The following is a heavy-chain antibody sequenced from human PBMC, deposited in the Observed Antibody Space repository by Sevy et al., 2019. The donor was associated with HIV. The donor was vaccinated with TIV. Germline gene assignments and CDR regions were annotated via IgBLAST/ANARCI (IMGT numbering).Heavy chain of an antibody. CDR2: ILYDGSSK. J-gene: IGHJ4*02. D-gene: IGHD3-22*01. CDR3: ARGADYFDSSGANFEY. CDR1: GFSFSNYG. Sequence: GGSLRLSCAASGFSFSNYGMHWVRQAPGKGLEWVALILYDGSSKYYADSVKGRLTISRDNSKNTLSLQMNSLRAEDTAVYYCARGADYFDSSGANFEYWGQGTLVTVSS. V-gene: IGHV3-33*01.